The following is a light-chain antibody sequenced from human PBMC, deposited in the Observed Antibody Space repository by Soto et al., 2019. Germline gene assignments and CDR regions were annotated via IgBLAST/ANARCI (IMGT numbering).Light chain of an antibody. CDR1: QSISSW. CDR3: QQYNSYSRT. CDR2: KAS. V-gene: IGKV1-5*03. J-gene: IGKJ1*01. Sequence: DIQMTQSPSTLSASVGDRVTITCRASQSISSWLAWYQQKPGKAPNLLIYKASSLESGVASRFSGSGSGTEFVLTISSLQPDDFATYYCQQYNSYSRTFGQGTKVEIK.